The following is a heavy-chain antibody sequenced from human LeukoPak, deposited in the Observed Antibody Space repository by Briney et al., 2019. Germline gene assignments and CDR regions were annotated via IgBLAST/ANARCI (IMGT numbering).Heavy chain of an antibody. Sequence: GGSLRLSCAASGFTFSTYTLTWVRQAPGKGLEWVANINQDGSEKYYVDSVKGRFTISRDNGKNSVYLQMNSLRAEDTAVYYCVRDGDSANLDLDYWGQGTLVTVSS. J-gene: IGHJ4*02. V-gene: IGHV3-7*01. CDR3: VRDGDSANLDLDY. D-gene: IGHD1-14*01. CDR2: INQDGSEK. CDR1: GFTFSTYT.